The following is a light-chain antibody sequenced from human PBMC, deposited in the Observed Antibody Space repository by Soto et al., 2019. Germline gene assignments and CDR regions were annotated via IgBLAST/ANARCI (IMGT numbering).Light chain of an antibody. V-gene: IGKV1-39*01. CDR1: QSIRSY. CDR3: QQSYSTPWT. J-gene: IGKJ1*01. Sequence: DIQMTQSPSSLSASVGDRVTITCRASQSIRSYLNWYQQKPGKAPKLLIYAASSLHSGVPSRFSGSGSGTDFTLTISSLQPEDFATYYCQQSYSTPWTFGQGTKVDNK. CDR2: AAS.